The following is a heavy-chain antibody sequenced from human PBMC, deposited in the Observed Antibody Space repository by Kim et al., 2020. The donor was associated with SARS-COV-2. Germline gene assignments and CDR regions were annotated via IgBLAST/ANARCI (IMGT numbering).Heavy chain of an antibody. CDR2: IKYDGSTT. V-gene: IGHV3-74*01. CDR1: GFTFSNYW. J-gene: IGHJ4*02. Sequence: GGSLRLSCAASGFTFSNYWMHWVRQAPGKGLVWVSRIKYDGSTTIYADSVKGRFTISRDNAKNTLYLQMNSLRVEDTAVYYCTRDLDWLLFDYWGQGTLFTVSS. CDR3: TRDLDWLLFDY. D-gene: IGHD3-3*01.